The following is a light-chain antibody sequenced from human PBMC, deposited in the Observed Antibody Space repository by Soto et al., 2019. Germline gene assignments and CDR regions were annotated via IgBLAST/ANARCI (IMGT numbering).Light chain of an antibody. V-gene: IGKV3-20*01. CDR2: GAS. Sequence: EIVLTQSPGTLSLSPGERATLSCRASQSVSSSYLAWYQQKPGQAPRLLIYGASSRATGIPDRFSGSGSGTDFTLTISRLEPEDFPVYYCQQYGSSPYTFGQGTTVDIK. CDR1: QSVSSSY. J-gene: IGKJ2*01. CDR3: QQYGSSPYT.